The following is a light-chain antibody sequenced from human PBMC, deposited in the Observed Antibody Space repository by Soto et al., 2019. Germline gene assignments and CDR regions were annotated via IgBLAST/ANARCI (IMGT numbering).Light chain of an antibody. CDR1: QSVSSS. V-gene: IGKV3-15*01. CDR3: QQSGT. CDR2: GAS. Sequence: EVVMTQSPATLSVSPGDTATLSCRASQSVSSSLAWYQQKPGQPPRLLIYGASTRATGVPARFSGSGSGTEFTLTISSLQPDDFATYYCQQSGTFGQGTKVDNK. J-gene: IGKJ1*01.